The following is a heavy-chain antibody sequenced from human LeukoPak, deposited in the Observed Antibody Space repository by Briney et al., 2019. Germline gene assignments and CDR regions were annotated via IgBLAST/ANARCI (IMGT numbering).Heavy chain of an antibody. Sequence: GASVKVSCKASGYTFTSYDINWVRQATGQGLKWRGWMNPNSGNTGYAQKLQGRVTMTRNTSISTAYIELSSLRSEDTAVYYCARAHSSGYYRGYYYYYYIDVWGKGTMVTVSS. J-gene: IGHJ6*03. V-gene: IGHV1-8*01. CDR1: GYTFTSYD. CDR3: ARAHSSGYYRGYYYYYYIDV. CDR2: MNPNSGNT. D-gene: IGHD3-22*01.